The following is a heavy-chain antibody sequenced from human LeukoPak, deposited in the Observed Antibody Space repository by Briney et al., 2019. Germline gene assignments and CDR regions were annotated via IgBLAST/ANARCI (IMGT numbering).Heavy chain of an antibody. V-gene: IGHV2-5*01. D-gene: IGHD3-10*01. Sequence: SGPTLVNPTQTLTLTCTFSEFSLSSSGVGVGWIRQPPGKALEWLALIYWSDDKRYSPSLKSRLTITKDTSKNQVVLTMTNMDPVDTATYYCAHSVSPNPLLWFGEFNYWGQGTLVTVSS. J-gene: IGHJ4*02. CDR3: AHSVSPNPLLWFGEFNY. CDR1: EFSLSSSGVG. CDR2: IYWSDDK.